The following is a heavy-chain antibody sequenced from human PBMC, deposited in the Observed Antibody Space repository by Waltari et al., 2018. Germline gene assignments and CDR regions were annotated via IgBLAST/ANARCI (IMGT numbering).Heavy chain of an antibody. CDR1: GFTFSNYW. Sequence: EMQLVESGGGLVQPGGSLRPSCAASGFTFSNYWMNWVRQAPGKGLEWVANIKQDGSETNYVDSVKGRFTISRDNAKNSLFLQMNSLSAGDTAVYFCATSYHLWGQGTLVTVSS. D-gene: IGHD3-3*02. CDR3: ATSYHL. V-gene: IGHV3-7*01. CDR2: IKQDGSET. J-gene: IGHJ4*02.